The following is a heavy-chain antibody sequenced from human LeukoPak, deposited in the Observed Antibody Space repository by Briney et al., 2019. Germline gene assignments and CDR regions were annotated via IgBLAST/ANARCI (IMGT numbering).Heavy chain of an antibody. CDR3: ATDSSGYATFDY. J-gene: IGHJ4*02. V-gene: IGHV3-53*01. D-gene: IGHD3-22*01. Sequence: PGGSLRLSCAASGFTFDDYAMHWVRQAPGKGLEWVSVIYSGGSTYYADSVKGRFTISRDNSKNTLYLQMNSLRAEDTAVYYCATDSSGYATFDYWGQGTLVTVSS. CDR1: GFTFDDYA. CDR2: IYSGGST.